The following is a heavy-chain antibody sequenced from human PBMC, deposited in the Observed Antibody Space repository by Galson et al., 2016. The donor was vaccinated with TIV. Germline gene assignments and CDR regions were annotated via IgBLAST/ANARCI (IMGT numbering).Heavy chain of an antibody. CDR2: IYHTGST. Sequence: SETLSLTCTVSGYSISSGYYWGWIRQPPGKGLEWIGNIYHTGSTYSNPSLRSRPTMSVDTSKNQFSLILNSVTAADTAVYYCARDCTSSTCHIYYYGMDVWGQGTTVTVSS. CDR1: GYSISSGYY. CDR3: ARDCTSSTCHIYYYGMDV. D-gene: IGHD2-2*02. J-gene: IGHJ6*02. V-gene: IGHV4-38-2*02.